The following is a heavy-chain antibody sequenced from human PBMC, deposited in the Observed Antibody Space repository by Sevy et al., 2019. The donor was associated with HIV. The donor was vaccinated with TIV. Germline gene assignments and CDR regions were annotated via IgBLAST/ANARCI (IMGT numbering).Heavy chain of an antibody. V-gene: IGHV3-30*18. J-gene: IGHJ6*02. CDR1: GFTFNNYG. CDR3: AKAVYRYNYYYRGIDV. Sequence: GGSLRISCAASGFTFNNYGMHWVRQAPGKGLEWEAVISYNGSNKYYADSVKGRVTISRDNSKNIYLRMTSLRAEDTAVYFFAKAVYRYNYYYRGIDVWGQRTTDTESS. CDR2: ISYNGSNK. D-gene: IGHD3-16*02.